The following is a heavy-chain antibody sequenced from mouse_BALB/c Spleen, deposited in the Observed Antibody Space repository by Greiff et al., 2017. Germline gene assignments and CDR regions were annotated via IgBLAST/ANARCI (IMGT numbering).Heavy chain of an antibody. Sequence: EVKLQESGPGLVKPSQSLSLTCSVTGYSITSGYYWNWIRQFPGNKLEWMGYISYDGSNNYNPSLKNRISITRDTSKNQFFLKLNSVTTEDTATYYCARGSGGTAWFAYWGQGTLVTVSA. D-gene: IGHD4-1*01. J-gene: IGHJ3*01. V-gene: IGHV3-6*02. CDR1: GYSITSGYY. CDR2: ISYDGSN. CDR3: ARGSGGTAWFAY.